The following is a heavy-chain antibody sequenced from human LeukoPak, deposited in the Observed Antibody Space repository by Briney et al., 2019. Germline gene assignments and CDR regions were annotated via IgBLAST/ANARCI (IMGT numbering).Heavy chain of an antibody. CDR3: ARDRGITMIVVVITNPGY. Sequence: GGSLRLSCAASGFTFSSYAMSWVRQAPGKGLEWVSAISGSGDSTYYADSVKGRFTISRDNSKNTLYLQMNSLRAEDTAVYYCARDRGITMIVVVITNPGYWGQGTLVTVSS. CDR1: GFTFSSYA. V-gene: IGHV3-23*01. J-gene: IGHJ4*02. CDR2: ISGSGDST. D-gene: IGHD3-22*01.